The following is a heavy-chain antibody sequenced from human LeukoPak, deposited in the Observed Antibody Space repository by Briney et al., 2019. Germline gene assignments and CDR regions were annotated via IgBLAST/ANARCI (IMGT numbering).Heavy chain of an antibody. D-gene: IGHD4-17*01. CDR1: GFTFDDYA. CDR2: ISWNSGSI. Sequence: GGSLRLSCAASGFTFDDYAMHWVRQAPGKGLEWVSGISWNSGSIGYADSVKGRFTISRDNAKNSLYLQMNSLRAEDTALYYCAKDMGAYYGGKTLDIWGQGTMVTVSS. V-gene: IGHV3-9*01. CDR3: AKDMGAYYGGKTLDI. J-gene: IGHJ3*02.